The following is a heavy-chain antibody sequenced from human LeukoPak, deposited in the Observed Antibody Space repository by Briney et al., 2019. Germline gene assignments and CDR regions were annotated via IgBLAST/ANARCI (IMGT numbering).Heavy chain of an antibody. Sequence: GGSLRLSCAASGFSFTYACMRWVRQAPGKGLEWVGRIKSKTDGGTIDYAAPVKGRFTISRDDSENMLYLQMNSLKTEDTAVYFCTGYNYGPRDGLDIWGQGTMVTISP. CDR1: GFSFTYAC. D-gene: IGHD5-18*01. CDR2: IKSKTDGGTI. V-gene: IGHV3-15*01. J-gene: IGHJ3*02. CDR3: TGYNYGPRDGLDI.